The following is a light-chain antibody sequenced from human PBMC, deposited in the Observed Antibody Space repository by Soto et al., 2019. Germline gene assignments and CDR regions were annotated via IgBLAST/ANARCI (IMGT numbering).Light chain of an antibody. J-gene: IGKJ5*01. CDR3: QQHNNWPPIT. V-gene: IGKV3-15*01. CDR2: GAS. Sequence: EIVMTQSPATLSVSPGERATLSCRASQSVSSNLAWYQQKPGQAPRLLIYGASTRATGIPARFSGSGSGTEFTLTISSLQSEDFEVYYCQQHNNWPPITFGQGTRLEIK. CDR1: QSVSSN.